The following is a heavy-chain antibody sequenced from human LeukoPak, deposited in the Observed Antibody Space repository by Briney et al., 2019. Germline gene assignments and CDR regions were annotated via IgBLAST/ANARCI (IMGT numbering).Heavy chain of an antibody. CDR1: GLTFSSYG. Sequence: PGGSLRLSCAASGLTFSSYGMPWVRQAPGKGLEWVAVISYDGSNKYYADSVKGRFTISRDNSKNTLYLQMNSLRAEDTAVYYCAKDEGYYYDSSGYYYVYWGQGTLVTVSS. V-gene: IGHV3-30*18. CDR3: AKDEGYYYDSSGYYYVY. J-gene: IGHJ4*02. CDR2: ISYDGSNK. D-gene: IGHD3-22*01.